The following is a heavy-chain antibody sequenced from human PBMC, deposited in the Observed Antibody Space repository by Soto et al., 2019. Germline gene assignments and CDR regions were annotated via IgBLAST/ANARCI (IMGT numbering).Heavy chain of an antibody. CDR2: ISAYNGNT. J-gene: IGHJ4*02. V-gene: IGHV1-18*01. Sequence: ASVKVSCKASGYTFTSYGISWVRQAPGQGLEWMGWISAYNGNTNYAQKLQGRVTMTTDTSTSTAYMELRSLRSDDTAVYYCARVGPLRYSGYDYYFDYWGQGTLVTVSS. CDR1: GYTFTSYG. D-gene: IGHD5-12*01. CDR3: ARVGPLRYSGYDYYFDY.